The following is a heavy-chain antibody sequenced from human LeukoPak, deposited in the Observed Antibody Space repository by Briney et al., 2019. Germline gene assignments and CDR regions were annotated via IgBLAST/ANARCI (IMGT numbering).Heavy chain of an antibody. Sequence: GGSLRLSCAASGFTFSSYSMNWVRQAPGKGLEWVSTINSSSSYIYYADSVKGRFTISRDNAKNSLYLQMNSLRAEDTAVYYCARGPRGGGATNWGQGTLVTVSS. V-gene: IGHV3-21*01. CDR1: GFTFSSYS. D-gene: IGHD1-26*01. CDR3: ARGPRGGGATN. J-gene: IGHJ4*02. CDR2: INSSSSYI.